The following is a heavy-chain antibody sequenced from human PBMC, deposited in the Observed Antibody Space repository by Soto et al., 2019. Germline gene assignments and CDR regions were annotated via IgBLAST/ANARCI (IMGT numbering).Heavy chain of an antibody. J-gene: IGHJ4*02. Sequence: GASVKVSCKASGYAFTSYAMHWVRQAPGQRLEWMGWINAGNGNTKYSQKFQGRVTITRDTSASTAYMELSSLRSEDTAVYYCARGGERDGYNQVLFDYWGQGTLVTVSS. V-gene: IGHV1-3*01. CDR2: INAGNGNT. D-gene: IGHD3-16*01. CDR3: ARGGERDGYNQVLFDY. CDR1: GYAFTSYA.